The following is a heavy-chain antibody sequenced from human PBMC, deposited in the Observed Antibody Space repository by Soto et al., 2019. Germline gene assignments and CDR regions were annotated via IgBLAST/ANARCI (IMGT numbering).Heavy chain of an antibody. D-gene: IGHD3-16*01. CDR2: ISNDGSNK. Sequence: QVQLVESGGGVVQPGRSLRLSCAASGFTFSSYGMHWVRQAPGKGLEWVALISNDGSNKYYVDSVKGRFTISRDNSKNPLYLQMNRLRAEDTAVHYCGGGHNLSDYWGQGTLITVSS. CDR1: GFTFSSYG. J-gene: IGHJ4*02. CDR3: GGGHNLSDY. V-gene: IGHV3-30*03.